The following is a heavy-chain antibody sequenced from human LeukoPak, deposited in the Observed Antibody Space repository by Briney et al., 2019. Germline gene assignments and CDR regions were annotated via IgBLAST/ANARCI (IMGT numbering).Heavy chain of an antibody. CDR3: ARSQNYYGSGDY. D-gene: IGHD3-10*01. CDR1: GDSVSNGNYY. Sequence: PSETLSLTCIVSGDSVSNGNYYWSWLWQPPGKALERIGYIYYTGSTYYNPSLEGRVTISVDTSRNHFSVKLNSVTAADTAVYYCARSQNYYGSGDYWSQGTLVTVSS. CDR2: IYYTGST. J-gene: IGHJ4*02. V-gene: IGHV4-61*03.